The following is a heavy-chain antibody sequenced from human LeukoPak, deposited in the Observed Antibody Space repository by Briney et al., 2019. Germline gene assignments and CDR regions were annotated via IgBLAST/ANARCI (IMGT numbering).Heavy chain of an antibody. Sequence: GASVKVSCKASGGTFSSYAISWVRQAPGQGLEWMGGIIPIFGTANYAQKFQGRVTITADKSTSTAYMELSSLRSEDTAVYYCARVRTVTTHAGWGNYYYYMDVWGKGTTVTVSS. D-gene: IGHD4-17*01. CDR3: ARVRTVTTHAGWGNYYYYMDV. CDR2: IIPIFGTA. V-gene: IGHV1-69*06. CDR1: GGTFSSYA. J-gene: IGHJ6*03.